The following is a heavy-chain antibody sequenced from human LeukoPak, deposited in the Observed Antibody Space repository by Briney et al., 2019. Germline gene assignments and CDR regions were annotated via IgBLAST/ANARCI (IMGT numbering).Heavy chain of an antibody. CDR2: ISYDGSNK. Sequence: PGGSLRLSCTPSGFTFSNYWMSWVRQAPGKGLEWVAVISYDGSNKYYADSVKGRFTISRDNSKNTLYLQMNSLRAEDTAVYYCAKELLYYDILTGLDYWGQGTLVTVSS. V-gene: IGHV3-30*18. J-gene: IGHJ4*02. CDR3: AKELLYYDILTGLDY. D-gene: IGHD3-9*01. CDR1: GFTFSNYW.